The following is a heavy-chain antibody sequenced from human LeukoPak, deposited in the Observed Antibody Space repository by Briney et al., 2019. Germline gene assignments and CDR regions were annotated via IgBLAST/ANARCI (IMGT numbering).Heavy chain of an antibody. CDR3: ARVVVGRTYYFDY. D-gene: IGHD1-26*01. Sequence: GGSLRLSCTASGLTVSSNYMTWVRQAPGKGLEWVSLIYSGGDTYYADSVKGRFTISRDNSKNTLYLQMNSLRAEDTAVYYCARVVVGRTYYFDYWGQGTLVTVSS. J-gene: IGHJ4*02. CDR1: GLTVSSNY. CDR2: IYSGGDT. V-gene: IGHV3-53*01.